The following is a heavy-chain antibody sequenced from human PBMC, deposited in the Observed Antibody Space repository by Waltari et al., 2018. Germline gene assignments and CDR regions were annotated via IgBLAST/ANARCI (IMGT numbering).Heavy chain of an antibody. CDR3: ARGVSSGWLPAFDI. Sequence: QVQLQESGPGLVKPSETLSLTCTVSGGSISSHYWSWIRQPPGKGLEWIGYSYYSGSTNYNPSLKSRVTISVDTSKNQFSLKLSSVTAADTAVYYCARGVSSGWLPAFDIWGQGTMVTVSS. J-gene: IGHJ3*02. CDR2: SYYSGST. V-gene: IGHV4-59*11. D-gene: IGHD6-19*01. CDR1: GGSISSHY.